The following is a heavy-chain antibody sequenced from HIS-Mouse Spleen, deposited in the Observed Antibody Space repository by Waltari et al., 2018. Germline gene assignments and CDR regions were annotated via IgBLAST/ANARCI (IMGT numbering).Heavy chain of an antibody. V-gene: IGHV1-2*02. D-gene: IGHD2-21*02. CDR1: GYTFTGYY. CDR2: INPNSGGT. J-gene: IGHJ1*01. Sequence: QVQLVQSGAEVKKPGASVKVSCKASGYTFTGYYMHWVRQAPGQGLEWMGWINPNSGGTNYAQKFQGRVTMTRDTSISTAYMELSRLRSDDTAVYYCARDRIVVVTAVYFQHWGQGTLVTVSS. CDR3: ARDRIVVVTAVYFQH.